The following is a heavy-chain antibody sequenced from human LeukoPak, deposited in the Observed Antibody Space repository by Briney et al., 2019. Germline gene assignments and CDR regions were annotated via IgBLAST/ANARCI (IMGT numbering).Heavy chain of an antibody. CDR3: ARWVATPRGYFDY. V-gene: IGHV4-39*01. CDR1: GGSISTSAFY. Sequence: PSETLSLTCTVSGGSISTSAFYWGWIRQPPGKGLEWIGNIYYSGSTYYNPSLKSRVTISVDTSKNQFSLRLNSMTATDTAVYYCARWVATPRGYFDYWGQGTLVTVSS. CDR2: IYYSGST. J-gene: IGHJ4*02. D-gene: IGHD5-12*01.